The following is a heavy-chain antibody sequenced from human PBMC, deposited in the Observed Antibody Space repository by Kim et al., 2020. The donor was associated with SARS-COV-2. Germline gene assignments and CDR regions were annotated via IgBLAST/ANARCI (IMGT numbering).Heavy chain of an antibody. D-gene: IGHD3-10*01. CDR1: GFTVSSNY. CDR2: IYSGGST. V-gene: IGHV3-53*01. CDR3: ARDPLYGSKGGYYYGMDV. Sequence: GGSLRLSCAASGFTVSSNYMSWVRQAPGKGLEWVSVIYSGGSTYYADSVKGRFTISRDNSKNTMYLQMNSLRAEDTAVYYCARDPLYGSKGGYYYGMDVWGQGTTVTVSS. J-gene: IGHJ6*02.